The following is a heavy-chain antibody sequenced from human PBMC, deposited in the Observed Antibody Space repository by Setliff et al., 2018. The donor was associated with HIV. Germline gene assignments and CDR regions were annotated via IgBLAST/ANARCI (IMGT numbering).Heavy chain of an antibody. D-gene: IGHD3-22*01. V-gene: IGHV3-23*01. CDR1: GFTFSEFA. CDR3: AKYWSSGYYAFFDY. Sequence: GGSLRLSCAAPGFTFSEFAMTWVRLPPGKGLEWVSVISGSEIYYVDSVKGRFTISRDNSKNTLYLQMNSLRAEDTAVYYCAKYWSSGYYAFFDYWGKGTLVTVS. CDR2: ISGSEI. J-gene: IGHJ4*02.